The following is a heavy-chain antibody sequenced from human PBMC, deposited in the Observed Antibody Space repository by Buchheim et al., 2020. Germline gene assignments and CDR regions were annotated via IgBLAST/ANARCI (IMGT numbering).Heavy chain of an antibody. J-gene: IGHJ4*02. V-gene: IGHV4-34*01. CDR3: ARGRAPLTRYGDYPR. Sequence: QVQLQQWGAGLLKPSETLSLTCAVYGGSFSGYYWSWIRQPPGKGLEWIGEINHSGSTNYNPSLKSRVTISVDTPKNQFSLKLSSVTAADTAVYYCARGRAPLTRYGDYPRWGQGTL. D-gene: IGHD4-17*01. CDR1: GGSFSGYY. CDR2: INHSGST.